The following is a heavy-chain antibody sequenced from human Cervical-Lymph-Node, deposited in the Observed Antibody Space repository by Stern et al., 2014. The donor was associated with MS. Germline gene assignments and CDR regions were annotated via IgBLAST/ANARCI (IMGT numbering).Heavy chain of an antibody. D-gene: IGHD4-17*01. Sequence: EVQLEESGGGLVKPGGSLRLSCVASGFTFSDYSVNWVRQAPGKGLEWVSSISSTGTYIYYADSVKGRFTISRDNAKNSLYLQMNSLRAEDTAVYYCATDLMTTVTTIEYWGQGALVTVSS. CDR2: ISSTGTYI. CDR1: GFTFSDYS. J-gene: IGHJ4*02. V-gene: IGHV3-21*01. CDR3: ATDLMTTVTTIEY.